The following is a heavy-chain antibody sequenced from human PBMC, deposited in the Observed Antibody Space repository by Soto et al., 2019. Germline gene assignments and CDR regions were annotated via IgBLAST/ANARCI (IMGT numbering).Heavy chain of an antibody. D-gene: IGHD6-13*01. J-gene: IGHJ4*02. CDR1: GFTFSSYA. CDR3: ARSYSSRWYYFGY. CDR2: ISGSGGST. Sequence: EVQLLDSGGGLVQPGGSLRLSCAASGFTFSSYAMSWVRQAPGRGLEWVSAISGSGGSTYYADSVKGRVTISKDNSKNAPYLQMDSLGAEDTAVYYCARSYSSRWYYFGYWGQGTLVAV. V-gene: IGHV3-23*01.